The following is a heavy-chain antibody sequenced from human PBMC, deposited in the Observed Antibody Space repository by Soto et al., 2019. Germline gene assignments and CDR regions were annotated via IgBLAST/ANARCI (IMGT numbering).Heavy chain of an antibody. Sequence: ASVKVSCKASGYTFTSYGISWVRQAPGQGLEWMGWISAYNGNTNYAQKLQGRVTMTTDTSTSTAYMELRSLRSDDTAVYYCARTIVDGSASYRKYNWFDPWGQGTLVTVSS. CDR2: ISAYNGNT. CDR3: ARTIVDGSASYRKYNWFDP. J-gene: IGHJ5*02. CDR1: GYTFTSYG. V-gene: IGHV1-18*04. D-gene: IGHD3-10*01.